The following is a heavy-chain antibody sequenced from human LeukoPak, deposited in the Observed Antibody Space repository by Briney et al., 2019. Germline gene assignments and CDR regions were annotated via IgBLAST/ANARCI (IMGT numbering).Heavy chain of an antibody. CDR2: IYHSGST. CDR3: ARDASEEDGVSNWFDP. J-gene: IGHJ5*02. Sequence: SETLSLTCTVSGYSISSGYYWGWIRQPPGKGLEWIGSIYHSGSTYYNPSLKSQVTISVDTSKNQFSLKLSSVTAADTAVYYCARDASEEDGVSNWFDPWGQRTLVTVSS. D-gene: IGHD3-10*01. V-gene: IGHV4-38-2*02. CDR1: GYSISSGYY.